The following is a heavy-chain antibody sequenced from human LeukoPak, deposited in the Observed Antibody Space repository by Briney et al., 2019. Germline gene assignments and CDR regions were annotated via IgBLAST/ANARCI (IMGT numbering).Heavy chain of an antibody. CDR1: GGTFRNYA. CDR3: ARLDYFGSGLYYYMDV. V-gene: IGHV1-69*01. J-gene: IGHJ6*03. D-gene: IGHD3-10*01. Sequence: ASVTVSCKASGGTFRNYAISWVRQAPGQGLEWMGGIIPFFGTANYAQKFQGRVTITADESTNTAYMELSSLRSEDTAVYYCARLDYFGSGLYYYMDVWGKGTTVTISS. CDR2: IIPFFGTA.